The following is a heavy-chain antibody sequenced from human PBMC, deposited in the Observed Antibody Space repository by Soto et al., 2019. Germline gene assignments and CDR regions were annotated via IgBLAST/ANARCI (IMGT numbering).Heavy chain of an antibody. V-gene: IGHV4-39*02. D-gene: IGHD2-2*01. CDR3: ARGYCSSTSCFDP. Sequence: SETLSLTCTVSGGSISDDTYYWGWIRQPPGKGLEWIGCIYYSGTSSYNPSLESRVTMSVDTSKNQLSLKLSSVTAADTAVYYCARGYCSSTSCFDPWGQGTLVTVSS. J-gene: IGHJ5*02. CDR1: GGSISDDTYY. CDR2: IYYSGTS.